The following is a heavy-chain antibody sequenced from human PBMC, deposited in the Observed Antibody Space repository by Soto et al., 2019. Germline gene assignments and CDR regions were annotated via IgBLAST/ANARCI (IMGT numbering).Heavy chain of an antibody. CDR3: ARFCISTSCYASFDY. V-gene: IGHV3-30*15. Sequence: DSVKGRFTISRDNSKNTLYLQMSSLRAEDTAVYYCARFCISTSCYASFDYWGQGTLVTVSS. D-gene: IGHD2-2*01. J-gene: IGHJ4*02.